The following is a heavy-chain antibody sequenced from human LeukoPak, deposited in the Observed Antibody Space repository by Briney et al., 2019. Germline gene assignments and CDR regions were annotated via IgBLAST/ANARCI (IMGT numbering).Heavy chain of an antibody. D-gene: IGHD1-7*01. CDR1: GFSCSSYW. J-gene: IGHJ4*02. CDR2: ISSSSSYI. CDR3: ARAVGTGTTDY. V-gene: IGHV3-21*01. Sequence: GGSLRLSCAASGFSCSSYWMTWVRQAPGKGLEWVSSISSSSSYIYYADSVKGRFTISRDNAKNSLYLQMNSLRAEDTAVYYCARAVGTGTTDYWGQGTLVTVSS.